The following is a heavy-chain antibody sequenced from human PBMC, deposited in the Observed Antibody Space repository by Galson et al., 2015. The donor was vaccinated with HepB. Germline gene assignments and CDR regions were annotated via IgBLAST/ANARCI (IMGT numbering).Heavy chain of an antibody. V-gene: IGHV4-39*07. J-gene: IGHJ3*02. CDR1: GGSISSSSYY. Sequence: TLSLTCTVSGGSISSSSYYWGWIRQPPGKGLEWIGSIYYSGSTYYNPSLKSRVTISVDTSKNQFSLKLSSVTAADTAVYYCARGVVGATYFDAFDIWGQGTMVTVSS. D-gene: IGHD1-26*01. CDR3: ARGVVGATYFDAFDI. CDR2: IYYSGST.